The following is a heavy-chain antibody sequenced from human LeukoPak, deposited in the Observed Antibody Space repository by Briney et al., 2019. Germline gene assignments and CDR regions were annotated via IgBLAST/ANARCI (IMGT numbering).Heavy chain of an antibody. CDR3: ARYSSGYYYRHMDV. Sequence: GGSLRLSCAASGFTFSSYEMNWVRQAPGKGPEWVSYISSSGSTIYYADSVKGRFTISRDNAKNSLYLQMHSLRAEDTAVYYCARYSSGYYYRHMDVWGKGTTVTVSS. CDR2: ISSSGSTI. D-gene: IGHD3-22*01. V-gene: IGHV3-48*03. J-gene: IGHJ6*03. CDR1: GFTFSSYE.